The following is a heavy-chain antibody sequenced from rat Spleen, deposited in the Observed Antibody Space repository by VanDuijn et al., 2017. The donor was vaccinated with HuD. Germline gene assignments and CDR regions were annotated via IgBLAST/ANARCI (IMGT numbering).Heavy chain of an antibody. CDR3: TRRDVYHGYFDY. V-gene: IGHV5-25*01. Sequence: EVQLVESGGGLVQPGRSLKLSCAASGFTFSDYNMAWVRQAPKKGLEWVATINTGGGNIYYRDSVRGRFTISRDNAKSTLYLQMDSLRSEDTATYYCTRRDVYHGYFDYWGQGVMVTVSS. CDR1: GFTFSDYN. CDR2: INTGGGNI. J-gene: IGHJ2*01. D-gene: IGHD1-6*01.